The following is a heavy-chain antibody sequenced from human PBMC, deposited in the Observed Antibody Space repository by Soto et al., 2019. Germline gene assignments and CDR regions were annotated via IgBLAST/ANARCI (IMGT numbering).Heavy chain of an antibody. CDR2: IYYSGST. V-gene: IGHV4-59*01. J-gene: IGHJ4*02. CDR3: ARSVILSFFDY. D-gene: IGHD3-16*02. Sequence: SETLSLTCTVSGGSISSYYWSWIRQPPGKGLEWIGYIYYSGSTNYNPSLKSRVTISVDTSKNQFSLKLSSVTAADTAVYYCARSVILSFFDYWGQGTLVTVSS. CDR1: GGSISSYY.